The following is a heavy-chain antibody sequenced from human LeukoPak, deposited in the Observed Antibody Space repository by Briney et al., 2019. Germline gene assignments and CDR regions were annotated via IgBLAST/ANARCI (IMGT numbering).Heavy chain of an antibody. J-gene: IGHJ4*02. D-gene: IGHD2-15*01. CDR1: GFTFSNYA. CDR3: AKGRGYCTGGSCYSDY. CDR2: ISGSDGST. V-gene: IGHV3-23*01. Sequence: PGGSLRLSCTASGFTFSNYAMSWVRQAPGKGLEWVSTISGSDGSTYYADSVKGRFNISRDNSKNTLYLQMNSLRVEDTAIYYCAKGRGYCTGGSCYSDYWGQGTLVTVSS.